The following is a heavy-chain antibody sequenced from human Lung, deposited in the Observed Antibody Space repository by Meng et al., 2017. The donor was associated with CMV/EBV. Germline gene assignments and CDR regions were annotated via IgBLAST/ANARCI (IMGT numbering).Heavy chain of an antibody. CDR2: IYPGDSDT. CDR1: GYSFTSYW. V-gene: IGHV5-51*01. J-gene: IGHJ6*02. Sequence: SXKGSGYSFTSYWIGWVRQMPGKGLEWMGIIYPGDSDTRYSPSFQGQVTISADKSISTAYLQWSSLKASDTAMYYCARQSSLGYCSSTSCYSYYGMDVWXQGNXVTVSS. D-gene: IGHD2-2*02. CDR3: ARQSSLGYCSSTSCYSYYGMDV.